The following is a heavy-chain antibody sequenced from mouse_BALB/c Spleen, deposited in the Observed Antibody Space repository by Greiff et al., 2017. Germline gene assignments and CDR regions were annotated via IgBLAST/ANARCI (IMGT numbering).Heavy chain of an antibody. D-gene: IGHD2-1*01. J-gene: IGHJ4*01. CDR3: ARGNYSYYYAMDY. V-gene: IGHV1-63*02. CDR1: GYTFTNYW. CDR2: IYPGGGYT. Sequence: QLQQSGAELVRPGTSVKISCKASGYTFTNYWLGWVKQRPGHGLEWIGDIYPGGGYTNYNEKFKGKATLTADTSSSTAYMQLSSLTSEDSAVYFCARGNYSYYYAMDYWGQGTSVTVSS.